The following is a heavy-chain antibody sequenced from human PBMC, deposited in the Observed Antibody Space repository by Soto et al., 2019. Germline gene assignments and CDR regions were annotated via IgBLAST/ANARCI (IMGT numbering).Heavy chain of an antibody. Sequence: EVQLVESGGGLVQPGGSLRLSCAASGFTFYTYSMNWVRQAPGKGLEWIAYIDSSGSITYYADSMKGRFTLSRDNAKNSLSLQMSSLRAEDTAVYYCTRDQSRYSGYPFDYWGQGNMVTVSS. J-gene: IGHJ4*02. CDR2: IDSSGSIT. V-gene: IGHV3-48*01. CDR3: TRDQSRYSGYPFDY. CDR1: GFTFYTYS. D-gene: IGHD6-25*01.